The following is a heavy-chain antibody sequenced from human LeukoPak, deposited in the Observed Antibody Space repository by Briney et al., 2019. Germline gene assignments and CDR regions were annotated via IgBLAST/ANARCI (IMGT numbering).Heavy chain of an antibody. CDR1: GFTFSNYA. J-gene: IGHJ6*02. CDR2: ISGTGGRT. Sequence: GGSLRLSCAASGFTFSNYAMTWVRQAPGKGLEWVSSISGTGGRTYSADSVKGRFTISRDNSKNTPYLQMKNLRVEHTAVYYCAKGLHGGVGYGVDVWGQGTTVSVSS. D-gene: IGHD3-16*01. V-gene: IGHV3-23*01. CDR3: AKGLHGGVGYGVDV.